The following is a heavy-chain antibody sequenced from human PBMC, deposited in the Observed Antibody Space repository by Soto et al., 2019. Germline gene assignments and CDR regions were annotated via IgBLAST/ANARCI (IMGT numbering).Heavy chain of an antibody. Sequence: GGSLRLSCAASGFTFSSYGMHWVRQAPGKGLEWVAVIWYDGSNKYYADSVKGRFTISRDNSKNTLYLQMNSLRAEDTAVYYCARPDSSGYYYVDGMDVWGQGTTVTVSS. CDR2: IWYDGSNK. CDR1: GFTFSSYG. V-gene: IGHV3-33*01. CDR3: ARPDSSGYYYVDGMDV. J-gene: IGHJ6*02. D-gene: IGHD3-22*01.